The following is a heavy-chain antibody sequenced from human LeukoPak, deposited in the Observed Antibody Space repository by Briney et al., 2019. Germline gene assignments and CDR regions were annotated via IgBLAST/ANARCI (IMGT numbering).Heavy chain of an antibody. Sequence: SETLSLTCSVSGGSINNYFWTWIRQPPGKGLEWIGNIHYTGSTNYNPSLKSRLTISLDTSKNQFSLKLSSVTAADTAVYYCATRRGGSFYFDYWGQGTLVTVSS. CDR1: GGSINNYF. J-gene: IGHJ4*02. CDR3: ATRRGGSFYFDY. V-gene: IGHV4-59*01. D-gene: IGHD2-15*01. CDR2: IHYTGST.